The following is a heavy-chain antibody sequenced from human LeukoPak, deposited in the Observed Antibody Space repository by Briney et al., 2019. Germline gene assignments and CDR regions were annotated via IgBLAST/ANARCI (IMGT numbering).Heavy chain of an antibody. D-gene: IGHD3-10*01. Sequence: GGSLRLSCSASGFIFSRYGMHWVRQAPGKGLEGVAAIWYEGSTKYYVDSVKGRFTISRDNSKNTLYLQMNSLRVEDTAVYYCAREQKWFGESSSRGDPYYYGMDVWGQGTTVTVSS. J-gene: IGHJ6*02. CDR3: AREQKWFGESSSRGDPYYYGMDV. CDR2: IWYEGSTK. CDR1: GFIFSRYG. V-gene: IGHV3-33*08.